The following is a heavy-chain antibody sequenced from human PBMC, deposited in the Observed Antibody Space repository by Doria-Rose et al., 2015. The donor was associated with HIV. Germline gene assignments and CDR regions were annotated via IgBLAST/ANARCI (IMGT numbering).Heavy chain of an antibody. V-gene: IGHV4-4*07. CDR1: GDSIHNFC. CDR2: IYSTGST. Sequence: QVQLQESGPGLVKPSETLSLTCTVSGDSIHNFCWTWVRQAAGKGLEWIGRIYSTGSTTYNPSLQSRVTISIDTSRSQFSLSLRSVTAADTAFYFCARDRGDYWGQGALVTVTS. J-gene: IGHJ4*02. CDR3: ARDRGDY.